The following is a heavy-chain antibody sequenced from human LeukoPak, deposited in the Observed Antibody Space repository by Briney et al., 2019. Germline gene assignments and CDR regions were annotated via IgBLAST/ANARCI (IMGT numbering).Heavy chain of an antibody. CDR3: ARFAVHRRIAVDGQFGLDY. CDR2: INPSGGST. D-gene: IGHD6-19*01. J-gene: IGHJ4*02. Sequence: ASVKVSCKASGYISTSYNMNWVRQAPGQGLEWMGIINPSGGSTNYAQKFQGRVTMTRDTSTSTVYMELSSLRSEDTAVYYCARFAVHRRIAVDGQFGLDYWGQGTLVTVSS. V-gene: IGHV1-46*01. CDR1: GYISTSYN.